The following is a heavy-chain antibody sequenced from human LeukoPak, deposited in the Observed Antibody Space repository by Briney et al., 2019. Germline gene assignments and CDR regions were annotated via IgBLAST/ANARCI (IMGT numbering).Heavy chain of an antibody. D-gene: IGHD5-18*01. CDR3: ARARRGYSYGVDY. V-gene: IGHV4-34*01. J-gene: IGHJ4*02. CDR1: GESFSGYF. CDR2: INHSGST. Sequence: SSETLSLTCAVSGESFSGYFWTWIRQPPGKGLEWIGEINHSGSTNYNPSLKSRVTISVDTSKNQFSLKLGSVTAADTAVYYCARARRGYSYGVDYWGQGTLVTVSS.